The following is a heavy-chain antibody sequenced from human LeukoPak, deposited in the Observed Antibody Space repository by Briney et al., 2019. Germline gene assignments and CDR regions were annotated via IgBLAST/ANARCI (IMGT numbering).Heavy chain of an antibody. CDR1: GGSISSGSYY. V-gene: IGHV4-61*02. Sequence: SQTLSLTCTVSGGSISSGSYYWSWIRQPAGKGLEWIGRIYTSGSTNYHPSLKSRVTISVDTSKNQFSLKLSSVTAADTAVYYCAREKMITMVRGVINGYYYMDVWGKGTTVTISS. CDR2: IYTSGST. J-gene: IGHJ6*03. CDR3: AREKMITMVRGVINGYYYMDV. D-gene: IGHD3-10*01.